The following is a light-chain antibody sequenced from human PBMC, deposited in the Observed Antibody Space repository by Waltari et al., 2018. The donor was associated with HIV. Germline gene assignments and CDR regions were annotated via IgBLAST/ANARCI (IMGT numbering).Light chain of an antibody. J-gene: IGKJ3*01. CDR2: WAS. CDR1: RSVVSSSNNQNS. Sequence: DIVMTQSPESLTMSPGERATINCTTSRSVVSSSNNQNSLAWYQHKVGQSPKLLIYWASTRAPGVPERFSGGGSGTDFTLTIRGLQADDEAVYYCQQYETVPFTFGPGTTV. V-gene: IGKV4-1*01. CDR3: QQYETVPFT.